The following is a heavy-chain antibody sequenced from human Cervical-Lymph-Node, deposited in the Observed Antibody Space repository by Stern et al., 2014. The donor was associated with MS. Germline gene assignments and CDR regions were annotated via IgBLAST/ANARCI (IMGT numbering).Heavy chain of an antibody. J-gene: IGHJ4*02. CDR3: SRDADGYSLVFGY. CDR1: GGSISIAEYY. Sequence: EQLVESGPGLVKPSQTLSLTCAVTGGSISIAEYYWSWIRQSPGKGLEWIGYIHSSGTTYYNPSLKSRVTISVDTSKNQFSLKLRSVTAADTAVYYCSRDADGYSLVFGYWGRGTLVTVSS. CDR2: IHSSGTT. D-gene: IGHD5-24*01. V-gene: IGHV4-30-4*01.